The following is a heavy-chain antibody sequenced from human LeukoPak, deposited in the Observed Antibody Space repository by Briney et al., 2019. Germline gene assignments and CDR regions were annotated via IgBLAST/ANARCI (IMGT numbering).Heavy chain of an antibody. J-gene: IGHJ4*02. CDR3: AKDVGRGYSGYDSLSVFDY. CDR2: ISWNSGSI. Sequence: GGSLRLSCAASGFTFDDYAMHWVRQAPGKGLEWVSGISWNSGSIGYADSVKGRFTISRGNAKNSLYLQMNSLRAEDTALYYCAKDVGRGYSGYDSLSVFDYWGQGTLVTVSS. V-gene: IGHV3-9*01. D-gene: IGHD5-12*01. CDR1: GFTFDDYA.